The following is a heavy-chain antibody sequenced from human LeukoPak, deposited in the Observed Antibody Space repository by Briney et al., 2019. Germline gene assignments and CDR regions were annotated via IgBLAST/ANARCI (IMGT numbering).Heavy chain of an antibody. CDR1: GFTFSNYA. CDR2: ISGSGGTT. D-gene: IGHD3-22*01. V-gene: IGHV3-23*01. J-gene: IGHJ5*02. Sequence: GGSLRLSCAPSGFTFSNYAMSWVRQVPGKGLEWISAISGSGGTTYYADSVKGRFTISRDNSKNTLYLQMNSLRAEDTAVYYCARGDWRPVDTMIVVPGGFDPWGQGTLVTVSS. CDR3: ARGDWRPVDTMIVVPGGFDP.